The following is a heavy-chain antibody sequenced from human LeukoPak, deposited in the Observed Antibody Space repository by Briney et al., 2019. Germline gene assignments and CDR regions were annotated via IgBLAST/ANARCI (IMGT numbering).Heavy chain of an antibody. D-gene: IGHD4/OR15-4a*01. CDR3: ARANTGGLWPNNWFDP. J-gene: IGHJ5*02. V-gene: IGHV4-59*10. CDR1: GGSFSGYY. CDR2: IYTSGST. Sequence: KPSETLSLTCAVYGGSFSGYYWSWIRQPAGKGLEWIGRIYTSGSTNYNPSLKSRVTISVDTSKNQFSLKLSSVTAADTAVYYCARANTGGLWPNNWFDPWGQGTLVTVSS.